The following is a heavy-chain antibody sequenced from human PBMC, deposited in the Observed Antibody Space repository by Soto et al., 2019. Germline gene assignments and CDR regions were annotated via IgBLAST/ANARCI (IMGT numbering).Heavy chain of an antibody. Sequence: GGSLRLSCAASGFTFSSYSMNWVRQAPGKGLEWVSYISSSSSTIYYADSVKGRFTISRDNAKNSLYLQMNSLRDEDTAVYYCARDRKRGERVHDAFDIWGQGTMVTVSS. J-gene: IGHJ3*02. CDR3: ARDRKRGERVHDAFDI. D-gene: IGHD3-10*01. CDR2: ISSSSSTI. CDR1: GFTFSSYS. V-gene: IGHV3-48*02.